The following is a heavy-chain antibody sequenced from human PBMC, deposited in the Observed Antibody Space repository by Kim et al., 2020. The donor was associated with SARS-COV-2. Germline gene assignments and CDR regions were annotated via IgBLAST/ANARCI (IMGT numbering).Heavy chain of an antibody. J-gene: IGHJ6*02. CDR1: GFSLSTSGVG. Sequence: SGPTLVKPTPTLTLTCTFSGFSLSTSGVGVGWIRQPPGKALEWLALIYWDDDKRYSPSLKSRLTITKDTSKNQVVLTMTNMDPVDTATYYCAHSTPGAALNFYGMDVWGQGTTVTVSS. D-gene: IGHD6-19*01. CDR2: IYWDDDK. V-gene: IGHV2-5*02. CDR3: AHSTPGAALNFYGMDV.